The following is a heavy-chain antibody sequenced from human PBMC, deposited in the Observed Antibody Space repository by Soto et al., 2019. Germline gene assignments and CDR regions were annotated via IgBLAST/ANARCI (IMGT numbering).Heavy chain of an antibody. V-gene: IGHV3-23*01. D-gene: IGHD1-1*01. CDR3: AKEAGETNYFDY. CDR2: ISTYPSGGST. Sequence: EVQLLESGGGLVQPGGSLRLSCAASGFTFSSYAMSWVRQAPGNGLEWVSGISTYPSGGSTYYADSVKGRFTISRDNSKNTLYLQINSLRVEDTAVYYCAKEAGETNYFDYWGQGTLVAVSS. CDR1: GFTFSSYA. J-gene: IGHJ4*02.